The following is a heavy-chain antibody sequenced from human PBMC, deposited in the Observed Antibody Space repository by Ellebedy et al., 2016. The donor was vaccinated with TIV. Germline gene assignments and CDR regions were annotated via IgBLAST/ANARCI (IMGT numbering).Heavy chain of an antibody. Sequence: SETLSLXXAVYSGSFSGYYWSWVRQPPGKGLEWIGEVNHSGSTNYNPSLKSRVTISVDTSKNQFSLKLNSVTAADTAVYYCARGSRLTGTRCSDYWGQGTLVTVSS. CDR1: SGSFSGYY. CDR2: VNHSGST. CDR3: ARGSRLTGTRCSDY. V-gene: IGHV4-34*01. J-gene: IGHJ4*02. D-gene: IGHD1-20*01.